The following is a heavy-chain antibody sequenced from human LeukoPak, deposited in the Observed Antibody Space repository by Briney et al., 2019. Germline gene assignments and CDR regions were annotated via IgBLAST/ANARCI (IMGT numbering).Heavy chain of an antibody. D-gene: IGHD6-19*01. V-gene: IGHV2-70*11. J-gene: IGHJ6*02. CDR3: ARGAVAGINYGMDV. CDR1: GFSLSTSGMC. Sequence: SGPALVKPTQTLTLTCTFSGFSLSTSGMCVSWIRQPPGKALEWLARIDLDDDKYYSTSLKIRLTISKDTSKNQVVLTMTNMDPVDTATYYCARGAVAGINYGMDVWGQGTTVTVSS. CDR2: IDLDDDK.